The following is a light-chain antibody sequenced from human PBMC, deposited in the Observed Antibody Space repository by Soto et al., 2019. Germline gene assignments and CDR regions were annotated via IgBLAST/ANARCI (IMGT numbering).Light chain of an antibody. V-gene: IGKV3-15*01. Sequence: IVMTQSPATLSASPGERATLSRRASQSVSSNFAWYQQKPGQAPRLLIYGASTRATGIPARFSDSGSGTEFTLTISSLQSEDFAVYYCQQYKNWPWTFGQGTKVDIK. CDR1: QSVSSN. J-gene: IGKJ1*01. CDR3: QQYKNWPWT. CDR2: GAS.